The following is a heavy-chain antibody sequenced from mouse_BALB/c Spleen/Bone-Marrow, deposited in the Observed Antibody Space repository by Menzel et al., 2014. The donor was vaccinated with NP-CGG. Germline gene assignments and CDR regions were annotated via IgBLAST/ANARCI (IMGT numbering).Heavy chain of an antibody. CDR2: IHYSGST. CDR3: ARGGEYGSSSFDY. CDR1: GYSITSGYS. J-gene: IGHJ2*01. D-gene: IGHD1-1*01. Sequence: EVKLQESGPDLVKPSQSLSLTCTVTGYSITSGYSCHWIRQFPGNKLEWMGYIHYSGSTNYNPSLKSRISITRDTSKNQFFLQLNSVTTEDTATYYCARGGEYGSSSFDYWGQGTTLTVSS. V-gene: IGHV3-1*02.